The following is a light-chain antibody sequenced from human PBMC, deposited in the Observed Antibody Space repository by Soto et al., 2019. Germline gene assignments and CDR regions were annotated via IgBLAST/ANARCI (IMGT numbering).Light chain of an antibody. J-gene: IGKJ1*01. CDR2: AAS. V-gene: IGKV1-8*01. Sequence: AIRMTQSPSSLSASTGERVTTSCRASQGISSYLAWYQQKPGQATKLLIYAASTLQSGVPYRFSGSGSGTDVTLTISCLQSEECATYYCQQYYSYPRTFGQGTKVDIK. CDR1: QGISSY. CDR3: QQYYSYPRT.